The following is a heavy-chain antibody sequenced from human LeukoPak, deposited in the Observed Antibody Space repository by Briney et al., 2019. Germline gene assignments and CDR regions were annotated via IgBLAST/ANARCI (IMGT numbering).Heavy chain of an antibody. D-gene: IGHD1-26*01. CDR2: IDSNSGGT. V-gene: IGHV1-2*02. Sequence: ASVKVSCKASGYSFTGYYIHWIRQAPGQGLGCLGWIDSNSGGTTYAQTFQGRITMTRDTSITTAYMELSRLTSDDTAVYYCARGGGSWVYYDYWGQGTLVTVS. CDR1: GYSFTGYY. CDR3: ARGGGSWVYYDY. J-gene: IGHJ4*01.